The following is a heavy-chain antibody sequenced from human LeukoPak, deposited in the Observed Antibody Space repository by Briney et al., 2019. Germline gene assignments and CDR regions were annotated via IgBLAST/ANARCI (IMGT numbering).Heavy chain of an antibody. V-gene: IGHV4-34*01. CDR1: GGSFSGYY. D-gene: IGHD3-22*01. J-gene: IGHJ5*02. Sequence: SETLSLTCAVYGGSFSGYYWSWIRQPPGKGLEWIGEINHSGSTKYNPSLKSRVTISVDTSKNQFSLKLSSVTAADTAVYYCARRRITMIVMFDPWGQGTLVTVSS. CDR3: ARRRITMIVMFDP. CDR2: INHSGST.